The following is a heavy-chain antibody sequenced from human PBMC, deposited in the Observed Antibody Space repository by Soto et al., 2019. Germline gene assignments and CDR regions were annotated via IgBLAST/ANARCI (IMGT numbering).Heavy chain of an antibody. CDR2: ISSSSSYI. V-gene: IGHV3-21*01. CDR3: ARDASAAYDFWRLYYYGMDV. Sequence: GGSLRLSCAASGFTFSSYSMNWVRQAPGKGLEWVSSISSSSSYIYYADSVKGRFTISRDNAKNSLYLQMNSLRAEDTAVYYCARDASAAYDFWRLYYYGMDVWGQGTTVTVSS. CDR1: GFTFSSYS. J-gene: IGHJ6*02. D-gene: IGHD3-3*01.